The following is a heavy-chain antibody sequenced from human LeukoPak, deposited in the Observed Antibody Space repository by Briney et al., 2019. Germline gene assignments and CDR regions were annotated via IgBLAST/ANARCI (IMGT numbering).Heavy chain of an antibody. Sequence: GGSLRLSCAASGFTFSDYYMSWIRQAPGKGLEWVSYISSSGSTIYYADSVKGRFTISRDNAKNSLYLLMNSPRAEDTAVYYCARASDYGDYGDYWGQGTLVTVSS. CDR1: GFTFSDYY. CDR2: ISSSGSTI. J-gene: IGHJ4*02. D-gene: IGHD4-17*01. CDR3: ARASDYGDYGDY. V-gene: IGHV3-11*01.